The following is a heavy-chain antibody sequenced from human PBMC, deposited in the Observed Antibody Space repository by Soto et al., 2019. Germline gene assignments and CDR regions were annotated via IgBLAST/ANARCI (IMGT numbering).Heavy chain of an antibody. V-gene: IGHV1-46*01. CDR3: ARDPNIVVVPAAYWFDP. CDR2: INPSGGST. Sequence: ASVKVSCKASGYTFTSYYMHWVRQAPGQGLEWMGIINPSGGSTSYAQKFQGRVTMTRDTSTSTVYMELSSLRSEDTAVYYCARDPNIVVVPAAYWFDPWGQGTLVTVS. CDR1: GYTFTSYY. J-gene: IGHJ5*02. D-gene: IGHD2-2*01.